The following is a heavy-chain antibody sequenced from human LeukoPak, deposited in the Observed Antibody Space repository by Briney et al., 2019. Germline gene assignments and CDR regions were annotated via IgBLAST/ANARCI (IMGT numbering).Heavy chain of an antibody. CDR1: GFTFSDYG. J-gene: IGHJ4*02. CDR3: AKVFEVRGARRPKDY. Sequence: GGSLRLSCAASGFTFSDYGMHWVRQAPGKGLEWVALISYDGGNKFYADSVRDRFTISRDNSKNTLFLQMNSLRIEDTAAYYCAKVFEVRGARRPKDYWGQGTLVIVSS. D-gene: IGHD3-10*01. V-gene: IGHV3-30*18. CDR2: ISYDGGNK.